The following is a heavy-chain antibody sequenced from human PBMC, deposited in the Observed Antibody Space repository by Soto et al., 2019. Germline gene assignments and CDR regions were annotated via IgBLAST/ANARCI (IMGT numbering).Heavy chain of an antibody. CDR2: IYPGDSDT. V-gene: IGHV5-51*01. CDR3: ARGPCTNGVCYTFDY. D-gene: IGHD2-8*01. J-gene: IGHJ4*02. Sequence: GESLKISCKGSGYSFSSYWIGWVRQMPGKGLEWMGIIYPGDSDTRYSPSFQGQVTISADKSISTAYLQWSSLRASDTAMYYCARGPCTNGVCYTFDYWGQGTLVTVSS. CDR1: GYSFSSYW.